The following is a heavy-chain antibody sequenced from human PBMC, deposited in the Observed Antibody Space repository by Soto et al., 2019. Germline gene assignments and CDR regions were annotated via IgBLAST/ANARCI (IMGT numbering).Heavy chain of an antibody. CDR3: AKGYSNLYWYFDL. Sequence: GGSLRLSCAASGFTFGDYYMSWIRQAPGKGLEWVSYISSSGSSTYYVDSVKGRFTISRDNSKNTLYLQMNSLRAEDTAVYYCAKGYSNLYWYFDLWGRGTLVTVSS. J-gene: IGHJ2*01. D-gene: IGHD4-4*01. CDR2: ISSSGSST. CDR1: GFTFGDYY. V-gene: IGHV3-11*04.